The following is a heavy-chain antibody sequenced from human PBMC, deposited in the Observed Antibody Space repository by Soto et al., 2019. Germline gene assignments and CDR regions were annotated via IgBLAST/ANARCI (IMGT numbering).Heavy chain of an antibody. Sequence: RGESLKISCKGSGYSFTSYWISWVRQMPGKGLERRGRIDPSDSYTNYSPSFQGHVTISADKSISTAYLQWSSLKASDTAMYYCARTSTYYYDSSGYYSPPLDAFDIWGQGTMVTVSS. D-gene: IGHD3-22*01. CDR2: IDPSDSYT. CDR1: GYSFTSYW. J-gene: IGHJ3*02. V-gene: IGHV5-10-1*01. CDR3: ARTSTYYYDSSGYYSPPLDAFDI.